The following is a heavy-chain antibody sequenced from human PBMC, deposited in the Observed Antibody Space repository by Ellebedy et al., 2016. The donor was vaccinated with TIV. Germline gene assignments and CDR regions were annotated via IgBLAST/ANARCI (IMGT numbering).Heavy chain of an antibody. Sequence: GGSLRLXXAASGFTFRSYAMHWVRQAPGKGLEWVAVISYDENNKHYADSVKGRFTISRDNSKNTLYLQMNSLRGEDTAVYYCASPSYCSGDTCTSLFDYWGQGTLVTVSS. D-gene: IGHD2-15*01. J-gene: IGHJ4*02. CDR3: ASPSYCSGDTCTSLFDY. CDR2: ISYDENNK. V-gene: IGHV3-30-3*01. CDR1: GFTFRSYA.